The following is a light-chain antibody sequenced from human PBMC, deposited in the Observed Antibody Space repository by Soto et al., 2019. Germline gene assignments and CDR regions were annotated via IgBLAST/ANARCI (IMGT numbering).Light chain of an antibody. CDR2: GAS. Sequence: EIVLTQSPGTLSLSPGERATLSCRASQSIPSNFLAWYQQKPGQAPRLLIYGASNRVPGIANRFSGSGSGTDFTLTISRLEPEDVAVYYCQQYGSSLGVTFGGGTKVEIK. J-gene: IGKJ4*01. CDR3: QQYGSSLGVT. CDR1: QSIPSNF. V-gene: IGKV3-20*01.